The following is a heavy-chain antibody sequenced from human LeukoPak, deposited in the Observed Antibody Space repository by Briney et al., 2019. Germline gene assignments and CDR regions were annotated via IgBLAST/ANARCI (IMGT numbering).Heavy chain of an antibody. D-gene: IGHD4-23*01. Sequence: GASVKVSCKASGYTFTSYYMHWVRQAPGQGLEWMGIINPSGGSTSYAQKFQGRVTMTRDTSTSTVYMELSSLRSEDTAVYYCALEGYGGNSGPPFYYYYYMDVWGKGTTVTVSS. CDR1: GYTFTSYY. V-gene: IGHV1-46*01. CDR2: INPSGGST. CDR3: ALEGYGGNSGPPFYYYYYMDV. J-gene: IGHJ6*03.